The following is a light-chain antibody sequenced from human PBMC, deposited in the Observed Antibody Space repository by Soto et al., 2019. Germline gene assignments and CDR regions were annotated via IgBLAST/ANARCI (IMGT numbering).Light chain of an antibody. CDR3: QQYAGSPRT. V-gene: IGKV3-20*01. Sequence: ESENLSCRAGQSVSSRSLAWYQQKPGQSPRLLIYGASSRATGIPDRFSGSGSGTDFTLIINRLEPEDFAVYYCQQYAGSPRTFGQGTKVDIK. J-gene: IGKJ1*01. CDR1: QSVSSRS. CDR2: GAS.